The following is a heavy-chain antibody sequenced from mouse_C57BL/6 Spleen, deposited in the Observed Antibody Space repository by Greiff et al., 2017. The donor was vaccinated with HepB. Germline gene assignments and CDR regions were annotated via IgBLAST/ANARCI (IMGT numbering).Heavy chain of an antibody. D-gene: IGHD2-2*01. CDR3: AREGNGDDDAMDY. CDR2: IDPSDSYT. Sequence: VQLQQPGAELVKPGASVKLSCKASGYTFTSYWMQWVKQRPGQGLEWIGEIDPSDSYTNYNQKFKGKATLTVDTSSSTAYMQLSSLTSEDSAVYYCAREGNGDDDAMDYWGQGTSVTVSS. J-gene: IGHJ4*01. CDR1: GYTFTSYW. V-gene: IGHV1-50*01.